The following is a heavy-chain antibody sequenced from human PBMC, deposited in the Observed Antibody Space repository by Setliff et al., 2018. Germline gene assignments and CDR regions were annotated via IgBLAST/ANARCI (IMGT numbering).Heavy chain of an antibody. J-gene: IGHJ4*02. V-gene: IGHV4-38-2*01. CDR2: IYYRGST. CDR3: ATLTGDRGVDY. CDR1: GYSISSGYN. Sequence: LSLTCAVSGYSISSGYNWGWIRQPPGKGLEWIASIYYRGSTSYNSSLKSRVSISVDTSKNQFSLNLNSGTAADTAVYYCATLTGDRGVDYWGQGRLVTVSS. D-gene: IGHD7-27*01.